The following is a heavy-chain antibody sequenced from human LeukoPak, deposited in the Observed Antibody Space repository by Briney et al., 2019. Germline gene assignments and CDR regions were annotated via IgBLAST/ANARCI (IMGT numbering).Heavy chain of an antibody. J-gene: IGHJ6*03. Sequence: GGSLRLSCAASGFTVSSNYMSWVRQAPGKGLEWVSVIYSGGSTYYADSVKSRFTISRDNSKNTLYLQMNSLRAEDTAVYYCARDNIVVVPAATPPPNYYYYYYMDVWGKGTTVTISS. V-gene: IGHV3-66*01. CDR1: GFTVSSNY. D-gene: IGHD2-2*01. CDR3: ARDNIVVVPAATPPPNYYYYYYMDV. CDR2: IYSGGST.